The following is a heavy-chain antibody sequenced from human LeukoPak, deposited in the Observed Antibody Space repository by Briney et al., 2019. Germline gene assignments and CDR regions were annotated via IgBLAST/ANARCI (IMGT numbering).Heavy chain of an antibody. Sequence: GGSLRLSCVASGFTVDDYALHWVRQAPGKGLEWISVISGDGDNTHYADSVKGRFTISRDNSKNSLYLQMSSLGADDTALYYCAKGVRSGTYYNCFDPWGQGTLVTVSS. CDR2: ISGDGDNT. CDR1: GFTVDDYA. D-gene: IGHD1-26*01. CDR3: AKGVRSGTYYNCFDP. V-gene: IGHV3-43*02. J-gene: IGHJ5*02.